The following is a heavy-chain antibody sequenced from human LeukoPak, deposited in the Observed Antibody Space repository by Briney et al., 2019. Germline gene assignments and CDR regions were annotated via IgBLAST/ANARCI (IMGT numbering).Heavy chain of an antibody. CDR2: MSDSGGRT. CDR3: AKRGVVIRVILVGFHKEAYYFDS. CDR1: GITLSNYG. J-gene: IGHJ4*02. V-gene: IGHV3-23*01. D-gene: IGHD3-22*01. Sequence: GGSLRLSCAVSGITLSNYGMSWFRQAPGKGLEWVAGMSDSGGRTNYADSVKGRFTISRDNPKNTLYLQMNSLRAEDTAVYFCAKRGVVIRVILVGFHKEAYYFDSWGQGALVTVSS.